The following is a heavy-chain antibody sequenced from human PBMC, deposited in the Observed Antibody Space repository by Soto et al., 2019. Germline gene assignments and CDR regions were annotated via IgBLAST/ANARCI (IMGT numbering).Heavy chain of an antibody. V-gene: IGHV1-18*01. CDR2: MSAHNGNT. J-gene: IGHJ4*02. CDR3: ARGRYGDY. CDR1: GYTFTSYG. Sequence: QVHLVQSGAEVKKPGASVKVSCKGSGYTFTSYGITWVRKDPGQGLEWMGWMSAHNGNTNYAQKLQGRVTVTRDTSTSTAYMDLRSLTSDDTAVYYCARGRYGDYWGQGALVTVSS. D-gene: IGHD1-1*01.